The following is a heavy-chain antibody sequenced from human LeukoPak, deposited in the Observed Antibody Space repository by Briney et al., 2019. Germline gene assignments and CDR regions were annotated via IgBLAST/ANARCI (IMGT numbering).Heavy chain of an antibody. CDR3: AKRGVVIRVILVGFHKEAYYFDS. CDR1: GITLSNYG. Sequence: GGSLRLSCAVSGITLSNYGLSWVRQAPGKGLEWVAGISDSGGRTNYADSVKGRFTISRDNPKNTLYLQMNSLRAEDTAVYFCAKRGVVIRVILVGFHKEAYYFDSWGQGALVTVSS. D-gene: IGHD3-10*01. V-gene: IGHV3-23*01. J-gene: IGHJ4*02. CDR2: ISDSGGRT.